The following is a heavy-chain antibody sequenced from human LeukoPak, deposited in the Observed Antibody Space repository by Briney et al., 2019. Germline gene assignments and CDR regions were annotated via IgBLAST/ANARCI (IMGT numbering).Heavy chain of an antibody. D-gene: IGHD6-19*01. J-gene: IGHJ4*02. CDR3: VRYSTGWFGSCDY. CDR2: MYYSGST. CDR1: DYSISSGYH. V-gene: IGHV4-38-2*01. Sequence: PSETLSLTCVVSDYSISSGYHWGWIRQPPGKGLEWIGSMYYSGSTYYNPSLKSRVTISVDMSKNQFSLQLSSVTAADTAVYYCVRYSTGWFGSCDYWGQGTLVTVSS.